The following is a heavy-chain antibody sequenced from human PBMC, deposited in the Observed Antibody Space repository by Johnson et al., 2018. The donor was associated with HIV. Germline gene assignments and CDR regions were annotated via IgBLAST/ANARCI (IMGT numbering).Heavy chain of an antibody. J-gene: IGHJ3*02. CDR3: ARGYYYDSSGSDDAFDI. D-gene: IGHD3-22*01. CDR2: ISYDGSNK. V-gene: IGHV3-30*04. CDR1: GFTFSNYA. Sequence: QVQLVESGGGVVQPGRSLRVSCVVSGFTFSNYAMYWVRQVPGKGLEWVAVISYDGSNKYYADSVKGRFTISRDNSKNTLSLQMNSLRAEDTAVYYCARGYYYDSSGSDDAFDIWGQGTMVTVSS.